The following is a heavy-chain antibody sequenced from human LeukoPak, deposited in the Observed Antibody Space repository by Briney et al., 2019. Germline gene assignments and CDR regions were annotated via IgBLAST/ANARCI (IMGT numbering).Heavy chain of an antibody. Sequence: PGGSLRLSCAVSGFTFSSHGMNWVRQAPGKGLEWVSGISGSGDSRWYADSVKGRFTISRDSSKNTLFLQMNSLRVDDTALYYCARDRLSVAFDIWGQGTMVTVSS. V-gene: IGHV3-23*01. CDR2: ISGSGDSR. CDR1: GFTFSSHG. J-gene: IGHJ3*02. CDR3: ARDRLSVAFDI. D-gene: IGHD2-15*01.